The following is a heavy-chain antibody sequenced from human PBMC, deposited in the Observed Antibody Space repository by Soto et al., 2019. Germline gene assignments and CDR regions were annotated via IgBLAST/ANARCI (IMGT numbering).Heavy chain of an antibody. V-gene: IGHV4-59*04. CDR2: LYNTGGT. CDR1: GGSISRYY. CDR3: ARQASGYYYGWFDP. D-gene: IGHD3-22*01. J-gene: IGHJ5*02. Sequence: SETLSLTCTVSGGSISRYYWSWIRQTPGKGLEWIGYLYNTGGTFYTPSLKSRVTMSVDTSNNQFSLKLSSVTAADTAVYYCARQASGYYYGWFDPWGQGTLVTVSS.